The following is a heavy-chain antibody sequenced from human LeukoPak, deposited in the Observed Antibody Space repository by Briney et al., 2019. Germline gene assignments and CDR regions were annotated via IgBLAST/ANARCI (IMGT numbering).Heavy chain of an antibody. CDR1: GGSISSYY. D-gene: IGHD6-13*01. J-gene: IGHJ4*02. V-gene: IGHV4-59*01. CDR2: IYYSGST. Sequence: PSETLSLTCTVSGGSISSYYWSWIRQPPGKGLEWIGYIYYSGSTNYNPSLKSRVTISVDTSKNQFSLKLSSVTAADTAVYYCARSPYSSSWSFPFDYWGQGTLVTVSS. CDR3: ARSPYSSSWSFPFDY.